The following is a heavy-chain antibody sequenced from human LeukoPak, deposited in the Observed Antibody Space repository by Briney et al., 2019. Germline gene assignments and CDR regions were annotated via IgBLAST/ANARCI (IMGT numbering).Heavy chain of an antibody. V-gene: IGHV1-18*01. J-gene: IGHJ4*02. CDR3: ARTRSSSSSWYGQFDY. Sequence: ASVKVSCKASGYTFTSYGISWVRQAPGQGLEWMGWISAYNGDTNYAQNLQGRVTMTTDTSTSTAYMELSSLRSEDTAVYYCARTRSSSSSWYGQFDYWGQGTLVTVSS. D-gene: IGHD6-13*01. CDR1: GYTFTSYG. CDR2: ISAYNGDT.